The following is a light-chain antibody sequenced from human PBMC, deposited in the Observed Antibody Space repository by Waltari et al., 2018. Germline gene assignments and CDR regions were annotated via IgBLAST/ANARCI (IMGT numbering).Light chain of an antibody. J-gene: IGLJ2*01. CDR3: HSRDITGNCVRI. Sequence: SFELTQDPAVSVALGQTVRITCQGDILINHYASWYQQKPGQAPVLVFYGKDKRPSGIPDRFSGASSGNTASLTITGAQAEDEADYYCHSRDITGNCVRIFGGGTKLTVL. CDR2: GKD. CDR1: ILINHY. V-gene: IGLV3-19*01.